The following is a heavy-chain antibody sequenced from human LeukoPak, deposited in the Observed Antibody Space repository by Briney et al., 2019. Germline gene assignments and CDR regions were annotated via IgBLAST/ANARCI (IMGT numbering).Heavy chain of an antibody. Sequence: PGGSLRLSCAASGFTFSSYGMHWVRQAPGKGLEWVVVTSDNGGNNRYADSVKGRFTISRDNSKNTVYLQMNSLREEDTAVYHCARELMHARYFDYWGQGTLVTVSS. CDR2: TSDNGGNN. J-gene: IGHJ4*02. CDR3: ARELMHARYFDY. D-gene: IGHD3-16*01. CDR1: GFTFSSYG. V-gene: IGHV3-30*19.